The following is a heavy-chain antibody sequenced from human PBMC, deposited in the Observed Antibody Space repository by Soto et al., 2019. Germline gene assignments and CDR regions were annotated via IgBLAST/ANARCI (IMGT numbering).Heavy chain of an antibody. V-gene: IGHV1-2*02. CDR2: INPDSGRT. CDR1: GYTFTGYY. CDR3: ALSFSQTNIDV. J-gene: IGHJ6*01. Sequence: QVQLVQSGPEVGKPGASVKDSCKASGYTFTGYYLHWVRQAPGQGLEWMGYINPDSGRTRYAQKFQGTVTMTRDTSITTAYLELSSLKYDDSAIFYCALSFSQTNIDVWGQGTTVIVSS.